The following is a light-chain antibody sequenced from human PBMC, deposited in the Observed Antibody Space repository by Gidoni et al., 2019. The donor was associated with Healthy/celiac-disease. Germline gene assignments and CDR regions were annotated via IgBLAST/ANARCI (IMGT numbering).Light chain of an antibody. Sequence: DIVMTPSPYSLAVSLGERATINCKSSQSVLYSSNNKNYLAWYQQKPGQPPKLLMYWASTRESRVPDRFSGSGSGTDFTLTISSLQAEDVAVYYCQQYYSTLLTFGGGTKVEIK. CDR1: QSVLYSSNNKNY. J-gene: IGKJ4*01. CDR3: QQYYSTLLT. CDR2: WAS. V-gene: IGKV4-1*01.